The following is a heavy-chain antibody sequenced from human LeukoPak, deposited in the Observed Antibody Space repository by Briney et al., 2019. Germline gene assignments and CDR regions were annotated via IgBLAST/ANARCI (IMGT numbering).Heavy chain of an antibody. CDR2: IYYSGST. D-gene: IGHD3-10*01. J-gene: IGHJ3*02. CDR3: AKSNGYGLIDI. V-gene: IGHV4-59*12. Sequence: SETLSLTCTVSGGSIRNYYWSWSRDPPGKGLEWIGYIYYSGSTNYNPSLKSRVTISVDTSKNQFSLKLNSVTAADTAVYYCAKSNGYGLIDIWGQGTMVTVSS. CDR1: GGSIRNYY.